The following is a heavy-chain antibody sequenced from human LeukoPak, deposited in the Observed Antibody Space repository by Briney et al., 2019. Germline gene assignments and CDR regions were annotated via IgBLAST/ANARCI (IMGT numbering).Heavy chain of an antibody. CDR2: IKSKTDGGTT. V-gene: IGHV3-15*01. CDR3: TTVLLWFGELFY. CDR1: GFTFSNAW. J-gene: IGHJ4*02. Sequence: GGSLRLSCAASGFTFSNAWMSWVRQAPGKGLEWVGRIKSKTDGGTTDYAAPVKGRFTISRDDSKNTLYLQMNSLKTEDTVVYYCTTVLLWFGELFYWGQGTLVTVSS. D-gene: IGHD3-10*01.